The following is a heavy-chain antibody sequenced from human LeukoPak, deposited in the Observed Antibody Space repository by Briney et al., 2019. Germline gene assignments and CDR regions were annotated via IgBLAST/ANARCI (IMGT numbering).Heavy chain of an antibody. CDR3: ARHYAYNWNDAYTFDV. J-gene: IGHJ3*01. Sequence: SVTLSLTCTVSGGSISSYYWSWIRQPPGKGLEWIGYISYSGITNYNPSLKSRVSISVDTSKNQFSLKLSSVTAADTAVYYCARHYAYNWNDAYTFDVWGQGTLVTVSS. D-gene: IGHD1-1*01. CDR2: ISYSGIT. CDR1: GGSISSYY. V-gene: IGHV4-59*08.